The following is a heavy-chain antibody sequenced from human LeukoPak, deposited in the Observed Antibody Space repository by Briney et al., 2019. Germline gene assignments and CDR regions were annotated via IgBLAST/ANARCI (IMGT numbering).Heavy chain of an antibody. D-gene: IGHD3-10*01. CDR2: IYHSGST. V-gene: IGHV4-30-2*01. Sequence: SQTLSLTCTVSGGSISSGGYYWSWIRQPPGKGLEWIGYIYHSGSTYYNPSLKSRVTISVDTSKNQFSLNLNSVTAADTAMYYCARGDYYGSGSRYFDYWGQGIQVTVSS. CDR3: ARGDYYGSGSRYFDY. J-gene: IGHJ4*02. CDR1: GGSISSGGYY.